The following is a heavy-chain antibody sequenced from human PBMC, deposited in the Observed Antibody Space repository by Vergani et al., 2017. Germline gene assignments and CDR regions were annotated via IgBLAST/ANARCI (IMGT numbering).Heavy chain of an antibody. V-gene: IGHV2-5*01. Sequence: QITLKESGPTLVKPTQTLTLTCTVPGFSLDTSGVGVAWIRQPPGKALECLGLIYWNDERRYSPSLSGRLTIIRDTSKNEVVLTMTNMDPVDTATYYCAHKPVPFLWFGELWDYFGYWGQGTLVTVSS. CDR3: AHKPVPFLWFGELWDYFGY. CDR1: GFSLDTSGVG. D-gene: IGHD3-10*01. CDR2: IYWNDER. J-gene: IGHJ4*02.